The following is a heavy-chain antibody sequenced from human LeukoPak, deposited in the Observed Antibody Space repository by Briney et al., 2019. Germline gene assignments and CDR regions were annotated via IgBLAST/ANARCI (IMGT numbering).Heavy chain of an antibody. CDR3: AKEVATILAEYYFDY. D-gene: IGHD5-24*01. CDR1: GFIFSSYT. Sequence: GGSLRLSCAASGFIFSSYTMNWVRQTPGKGLECVSSISSSSNSIYYADSVKGRFTISRDNSKNTLYLQMNSLRAEDTAVYYCAKEVATILAEYYFDYWGQGTLVTVSS. J-gene: IGHJ4*02. V-gene: IGHV3-21*01. CDR2: ISSSSNSI.